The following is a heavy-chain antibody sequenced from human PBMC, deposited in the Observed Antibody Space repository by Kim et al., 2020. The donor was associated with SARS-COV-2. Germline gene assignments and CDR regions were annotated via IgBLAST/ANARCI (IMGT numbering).Heavy chain of an antibody. V-gene: IGHV1-69*13. CDR1: GGTFSSYA. Sequence: SVKVSCKASGGTFSSYAISWVRQAPGQGLEWMGGIIPIFGTANYAQKFQGRVTITADESTSTAYMELSSLRSEDTAVYYCARGPESRYSSGWYTNYYYYGMDVWGQGTTVTVSS. CDR2: IIPIFGTA. CDR3: ARGPESRYSSGWYTNYYYYGMDV. J-gene: IGHJ6*02. D-gene: IGHD6-19*01.